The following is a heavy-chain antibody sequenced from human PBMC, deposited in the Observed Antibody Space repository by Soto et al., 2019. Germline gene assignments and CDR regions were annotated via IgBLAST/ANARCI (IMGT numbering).Heavy chain of an antibody. CDR3: VRAGYCGGTCSYWYFDL. CDR2: INNSGGGT. D-gene: IGHD2-21*01. V-gene: IGHV3-23*01. Sequence: GGALRLSCAASGFSFSSYAMSWVRQAPGKGLEWVAGINNSGGGTFYADSVKGLFIIARDNTKNTLYLEMSSQRVEDTAAYFCVRAGYCGGTCSYWYFDLWGRGTPVTVSS. CDR1: GFSFSSYA. J-gene: IGHJ2*01.